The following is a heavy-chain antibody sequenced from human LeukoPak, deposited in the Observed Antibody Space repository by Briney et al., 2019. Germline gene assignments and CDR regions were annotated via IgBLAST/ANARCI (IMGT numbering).Heavy chain of an antibody. D-gene: IGHD3-10*01. CDR2: IYTSGST. V-gene: IGHV4-61*02. J-gene: IGHJ4*02. Sequence: PSETLSLTRTVSGGSISSGSYYWSWIRQPAGKGLEWIGRIYTSGSTNYNPSLKSRVTISVDTSKNQFSLKLSSVTAADTAVYYCARESKYYYGSGSYYTFDYWGQGTLVTVSS. CDR1: GGSISSGSYY. CDR3: ARESKYYYGSGSYYTFDY.